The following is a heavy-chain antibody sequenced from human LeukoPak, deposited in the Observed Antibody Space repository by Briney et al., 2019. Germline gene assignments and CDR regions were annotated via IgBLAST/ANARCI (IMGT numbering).Heavy chain of an antibody. CDR1: GGSISGYY. Sequence: SETLSLTCTVSGGSISGYYWSWIRQPPGKGLEWMAYISNTGSTNYNPYLKSRVTISVDTSKNQFSLRLSSVTAADTAFYYCARDRGVSGFDYWGQGTLLTVSS. CDR3: ARDRGVSGFDY. J-gene: IGHJ4*02. V-gene: IGHV4-59*12. D-gene: IGHD6-13*01. CDR2: ISNTGST.